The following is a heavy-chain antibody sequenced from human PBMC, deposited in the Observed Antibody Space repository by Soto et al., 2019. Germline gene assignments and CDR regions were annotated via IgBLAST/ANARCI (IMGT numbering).Heavy chain of an antibody. J-gene: IGHJ4*02. CDR3: AIGDRWDLLPSFDY. CDR2: INPSGGST. CDR1: GYTFTSYY. D-gene: IGHD1-26*01. Sequence: ASVKVSCKASGYTFTSYYMHWVRQAPGQGLEWMGIINPSGGSTSYAQKFQDRVTMIRDTSTTTVYMELSSLRSEDTAVYYCAIGDRWDLLPSFDYCGQGTLVPVSS. V-gene: IGHV1-46*01.